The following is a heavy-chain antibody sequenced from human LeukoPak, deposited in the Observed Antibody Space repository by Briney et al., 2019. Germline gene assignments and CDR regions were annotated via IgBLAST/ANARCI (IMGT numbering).Heavy chain of an antibody. V-gene: IGHV1-2*02. CDR3: ARDGLWFGESRYGMDV. J-gene: IGHJ6*02. CDR1: VYTFTRYY. CDR2: INPNSGGT. Sequence: ASVKVSFKASVYTFTRYYMHWVRQAPGQGLEWMGWINPNSGGTNYAQKFQGRVTMTRDTSISTAYMELSRLRSDDTAVYYCARDGLWFGESRYGMDVWGQGTTVTVSS. D-gene: IGHD3-10*01.